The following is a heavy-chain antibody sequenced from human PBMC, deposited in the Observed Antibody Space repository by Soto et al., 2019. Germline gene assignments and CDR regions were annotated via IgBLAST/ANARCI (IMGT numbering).Heavy chain of an antibody. CDR2: IYNIGNSGTA. CDR1: GASISSGGYY. V-gene: IGHV4-30-4*08. Sequence: SETLSLTCTVSGASISSGGYYWSWIRHLPGKGLEWIGYIYNIGNSGTAYYNPSLESRLTISIDTSKNQFSPNLTSVTAADTAVYYCASLLGYCISTSCSSNDYWGQGTLVTVSS. J-gene: IGHJ4*02. CDR3: ASLLGYCISTSCSSNDY. D-gene: IGHD2-2*01.